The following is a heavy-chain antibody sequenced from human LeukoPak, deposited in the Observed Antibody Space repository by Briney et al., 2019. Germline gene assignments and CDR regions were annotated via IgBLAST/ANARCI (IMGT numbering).Heavy chain of an antibody. CDR1: GFTVSRNY. CDR3: TRGSPILRGRPFDY. D-gene: IGHD3-10*01. V-gene: IGHV3-53*01. CDR2: IYSGGST. J-gene: IGHJ4*02. Sequence: GGSLRLSCAASGFTVSRNYMNWVRQAPGKGLEWVSVIYSGGSTYYADSVKGRFTISRDNSKNTLYFQMNSLRAEDTAFYYCTRGSPILRGRPFDYWGQGTLVTVSS.